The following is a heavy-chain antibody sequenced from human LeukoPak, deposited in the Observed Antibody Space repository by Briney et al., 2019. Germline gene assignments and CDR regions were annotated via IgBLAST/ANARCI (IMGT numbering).Heavy chain of an antibody. J-gene: IGHJ4*02. D-gene: IGHD3-3*01. V-gene: IGHV1-18*04. Sequence: ASVKVSCKASGYTFTGYYMHWVRRAPGQGLEWMGWISAYNGNTNYAQKLQGRVTMTTDTSTSTAYMELRSLRSDDTAVYYCATRVDDFWSGSFDYWGQGTLVTVSS. CDR3: ATRVDDFWSGSFDY. CDR1: GYTFTGYY. CDR2: ISAYNGNT.